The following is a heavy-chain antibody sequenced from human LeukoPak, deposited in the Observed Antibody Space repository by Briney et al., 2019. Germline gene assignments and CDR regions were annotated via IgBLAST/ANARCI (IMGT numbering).Heavy chain of an antibody. CDR3: AREVAYYFDY. CDR1: GYTFTSYG. Sequence: ASVKVSCKASGYTFTSYGISWVRQAPGQGLARMGWISAYNGNTNYAQKLQGRVTMTTDASTSTAYMELRSLRSDDTAVYYCAREVAYYFDYWGQGTLVTVSS. V-gene: IGHV1-18*01. J-gene: IGHJ4*02. CDR2: ISAYNGNT. D-gene: IGHD2-15*01.